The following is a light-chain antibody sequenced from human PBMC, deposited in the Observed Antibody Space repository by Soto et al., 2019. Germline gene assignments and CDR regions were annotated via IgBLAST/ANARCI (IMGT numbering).Light chain of an antibody. Sequence: EIVMTQSPATLSVSPGERATLSCRASQSVSSNLAWYQQKPGQAPRLLIYGASTRATGIPAGFSGSGSGTEFTLTISSLQSEDFAVYYCQQYNNWPLFGQGTKVEIK. V-gene: IGKV3-15*01. CDR3: QQYNNWPL. J-gene: IGKJ1*01. CDR2: GAS. CDR1: QSVSSN.